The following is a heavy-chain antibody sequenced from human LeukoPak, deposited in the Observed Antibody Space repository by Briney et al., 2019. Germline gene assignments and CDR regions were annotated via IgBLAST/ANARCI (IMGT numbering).Heavy chain of an antibody. CDR3: ARDRGTWNDDGFDY. Sequence: PSETLSLTCTVSGGSIIRSPHYWGWIRQSPGKGLEWIGSIYYTGSTYYNPSLKRRVTISVDTSKNQFSLKLSSVTAADTAVYYCARDRGTWNDDGFDYWGQGTLVTVSS. CDR2: IYYTGST. CDR1: GGSIIRSPHY. D-gene: IGHD1-1*01. V-gene: IGHV4-39*07. J-gene: IGHJ4*02.